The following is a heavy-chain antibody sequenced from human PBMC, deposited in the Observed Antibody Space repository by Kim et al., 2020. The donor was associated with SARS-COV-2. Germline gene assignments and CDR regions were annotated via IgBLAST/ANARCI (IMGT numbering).Heavy chain of an antibody. J-gene: IGHJ4*02. V-gene: IGHV3-48*03. Sequence: GGSLRLSCAASGFTFSSYEMNWVRQAPGKGLEWVSYISSSGSTIYYADSVKGRFTISRDNAKNSLYLQMNSLRAEDTAVYYCARDHVEVYDSSGYYSIRWGYFDYWGQGTLVTVSS. D-gene: IGHD3-22*01. CDR3: ARDHVEVYDSSGYYSIRWGYFDY. CDR2: ISSSGSTI. CDR1: GFTFSSYE.